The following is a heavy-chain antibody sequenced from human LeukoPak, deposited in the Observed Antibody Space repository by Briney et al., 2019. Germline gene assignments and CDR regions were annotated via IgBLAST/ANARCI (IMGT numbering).Heavy chain of an antibody. V-gene: IGHV3-7*04. J-gene: IGHJ4*02. D-gene: IGHD5-18*01. CDR1: GFTFSNYW. Sequence: GGSLRLSCAASGFTFSNYWMTWVRQAPGKGLEWVTNINQDGNEKYYVDSVKSRFTISRDNAKNSLYLQMNNLRADDTAVYYCARGDTFSRDCWGQGTLVTVSS. CDR3: ARGDTFSRDC. CDR2: INQDGNEK.